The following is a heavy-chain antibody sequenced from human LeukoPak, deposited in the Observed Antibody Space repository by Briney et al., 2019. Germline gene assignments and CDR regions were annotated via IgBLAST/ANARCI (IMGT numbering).Heavy chain of an antibody. CDR2: INTDGSTT. D-gene: IGHD6-6*01. Sequence: GGSLRLSCAASGFTFSNYWMHWFRQAPGKGLVWVTRINTDGSTTSYADSVEGRFTISRDNAKNTLYLQMNSLRAEDTAVYYCAKDLRRSSSNFDYWGQGTLVTVSS. CDR3: AKDLRRSSSNFDY. J-gene: IGHJ4*02. V-gene: IGHV3-74*01. CDR1: GFTFSNYW.